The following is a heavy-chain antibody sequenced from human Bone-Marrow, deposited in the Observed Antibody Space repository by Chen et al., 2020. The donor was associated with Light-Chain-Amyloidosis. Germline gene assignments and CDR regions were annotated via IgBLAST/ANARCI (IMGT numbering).Heavy chain of an antibody. D-gene: IGHD2-21*01. V-gene: IGHV5-51*01. Sequence: EVQLEQSGPEVKKPGESLKISCKGSGYTFPNYWIGWVRQMPGKGLEWMGVIYPDDSDARYSPSLEGQVTISADKSITTAYLQWRSLKASDTAMYYCARRRDCYNFDYWGQGTLVTVSS. CDR3: ARRRDCYNFDY. CDR2: IYPDDSDA. CDR1: GYTFPNYW. J-gene: IGHJ4*02.